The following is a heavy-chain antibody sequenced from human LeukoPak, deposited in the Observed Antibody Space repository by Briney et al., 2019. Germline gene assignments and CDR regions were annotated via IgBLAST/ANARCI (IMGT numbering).Heavy chain of an antibody. CDR2: MNPNSGNT. Sequence: ASVKVSCKASGYTFTSYDINWVRQATGQGLEWMGWMNPNSGNTGYAQKFQGRVTITRNTSISAAYMELSSLRSEDTAVYYCARGGAYYYDSSGYGFDYWGQGTLVTVSS. CDR3: ARGGAYYYDSSGYGFDY. V-gene: IGHV1-8*03. J-gene: IGHJ4*02. D-gene: IGHD3-22*01. CDR1: GYTFTSYD.